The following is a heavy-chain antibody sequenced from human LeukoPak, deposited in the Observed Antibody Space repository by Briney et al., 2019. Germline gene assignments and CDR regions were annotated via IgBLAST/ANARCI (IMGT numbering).Heavy chain of an antibody. CDR2: ISHSGNT. CDR1: GVSISGHY. J-gene: IGHJ4*02. Sequence: SETLSLTCTVSGVSISGHYWSWIRLPPGKGLEWIGYISHSGNTKYSPSLKSRVTISLDTSKNQFSLTVNSVTAADTAVYYCARQPISGWDFDYWGQGTLVTVSS. CDR3: ARQPISGWDFDY. D-gene: IGHD6-19*01. V-gene: IGHV4-59*08.